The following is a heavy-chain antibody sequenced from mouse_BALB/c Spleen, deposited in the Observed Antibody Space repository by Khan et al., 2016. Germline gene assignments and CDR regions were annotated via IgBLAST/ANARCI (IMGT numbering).Heavy chain of an antibody. CDR3: ARTYGDDGYFEV. Sequence: EVELVESGGGLVKPGGSLKLSCAASGFTFSAYYMYWVRQTPEQRLEWVAPISDGGAYTSYPDSVKGRFTISRDKAKNNLYLQMRSLKAEDTAMDYWARTYGDDGYFEVGGAGTTVTVAS. J-gene: IGHJ1*01. V-gene: IGHV5-4*02. D-gene: IGHD2-2*01. CDR2: ISDGGAYT. CDR1: GFTFSAYY.